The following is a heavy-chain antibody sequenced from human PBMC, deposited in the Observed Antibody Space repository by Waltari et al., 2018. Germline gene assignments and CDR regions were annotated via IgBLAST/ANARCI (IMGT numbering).Heavy chain of an antibody. CDR1: GFTFSSYS. Sequence: EVQLVESGGGLVKPGGSLRLSCAASGFTFSSYSMKWVRQAPGKGLEWVSSISSSSSYIYYADSVKGRFTISRDNAKNSLYLQMNSLRAEDTAVYYCARDGGDFWSGYYTGGYWGQGTLVTVSS. CDR3: ARDGGDFWSGYYTGGY. J-gene: IGHJ4*02. D-gene: IGHD3-3*01. V-gene: IGHV3-21*01. CDR2: ISSSSSYI.